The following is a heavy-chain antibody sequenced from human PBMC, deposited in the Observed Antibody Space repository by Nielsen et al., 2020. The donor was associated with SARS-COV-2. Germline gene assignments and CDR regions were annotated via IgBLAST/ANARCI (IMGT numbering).Heavy chain of an antibody. CDR3: ARDGPYDWFDP. D-gene: IGHD4-17*01. CDR2: IKKDGSEK. V-gene: IGHV3-7*03. J-gene: IGHJ5*02. CDR1: GFTFSSYW. Sequence: GESLKISCAASGFTFSSYWMSWVRQAPGKGLEWVANIKKDGSEKYYVDSVKGRFTISRDNAKNSLYLQMNSLRAEDTAVYYCARDGPYDWFDPWGQGTLVTVSS.